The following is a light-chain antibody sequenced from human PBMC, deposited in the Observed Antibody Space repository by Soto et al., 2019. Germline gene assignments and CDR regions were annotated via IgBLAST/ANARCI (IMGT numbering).Light chain of an antibody. CDR1: SSNIGNNY. J-gene: IGLJ2*01. CDR3: GTWDSSLSAGV. V-gene: IGLV1-51*02. CDR2: ENN. Sequence: QSVLTQPASVSAAPGQKVTISGSGSSSNIGNNYVSWYQQLPGTAPKLLIYENNKRPSGIPDRFSGSKSGTSATLGITGLQTGDEADYYCGTWDSSLSAGVFGGGTKLTVL.